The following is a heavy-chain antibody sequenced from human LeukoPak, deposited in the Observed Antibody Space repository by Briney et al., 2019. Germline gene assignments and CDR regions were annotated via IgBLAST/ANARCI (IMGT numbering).Heavy chain of an antibody. CDR1: GGSISSGGYY. J-gene: IGHJ4*02. D-gene: IGHD1-26*01. CDR2: IYYSGST. V-gene: IGHV4-31*03. Sequence: PSETLSLTCTVSGGSISSGGYYWSWIRQHPGKGLEWIGYIYYSGSTYYNPSLKSRVTISVDTSKNQFSLKLSSVTAADTAVYYCARSVERSGSYPYTFDYWGQGTLVTVSS. CDR3: ARSVERSGSYPYTFDY.